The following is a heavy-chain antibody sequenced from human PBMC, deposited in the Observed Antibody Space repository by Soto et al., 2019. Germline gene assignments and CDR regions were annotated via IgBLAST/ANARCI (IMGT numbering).Heavy chain of an antibody. V-gene: IGHV1-18*01. CDR2: ISAYNGNT. D-gene: IGHD3-22*01. CDR3: ARVTGGYYDSIGYYLWYFAY. J-gene: IGHJ4*02. CDR1: GYTFISYG. Sequence: ASVKVSCKASGYTFISYGISWVRQAPGQGLEWMGWISAYNGNTNYAQKLQGRVTMTTDTSTSTAYMELRSLRSDDTAVYYCARVTGGYYDSIGYYLWYFAYWGLGTLVTVSS.